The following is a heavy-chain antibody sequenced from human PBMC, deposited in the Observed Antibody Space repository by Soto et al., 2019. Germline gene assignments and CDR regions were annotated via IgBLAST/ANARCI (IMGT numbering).Heavy chain of an antibody. CDR3: ARATAPYYDNSGYFHSYYFDS. J-gene: IGHJ4*02. CDR2: ITSGSSSM. CDR1: GFTFSIYS. V-gene: IGHV3-48*01. Sequence: GGSLRLSCTASGFTFSIYSMNWVRQAPGKGPEWVSYITSGSSSMYYADSVKGRFTISRDNAKNSLNLQMNSLRAEDTAVYFCARATAPYYDNSGYFHSYYFDSWGQGTLVTVSS. D-gene: IGHD3-22*01.